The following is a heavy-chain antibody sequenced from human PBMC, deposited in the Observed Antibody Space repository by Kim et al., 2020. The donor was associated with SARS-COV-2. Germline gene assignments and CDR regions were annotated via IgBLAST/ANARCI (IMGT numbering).Heavy chain of an antibody. D-gene: IGHD3-10*01. J-gene: IGHJ4*02. CDR2: INHSGST. V-gene: IGHV4-34*01. CDR3: ARGETYYYGSGSRLGY. CDR1: GGSFSGYY. Sequence: SETLSLTCAVYGGSFSGYYWSWIRQPPGKVLEWIGEINHSGSTNYNPSLKSRVTISVDTSKNQFSLKLSSVTAADTAVYYCARGETYYYGSGSRLGYWGQGTLVTVSS.